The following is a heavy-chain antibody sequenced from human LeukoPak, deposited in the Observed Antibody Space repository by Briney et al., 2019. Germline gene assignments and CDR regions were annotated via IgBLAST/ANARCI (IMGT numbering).Heavy chain of an antibody. CDR2: INHSGGT. V-gene: IGHV4-34*01. Sequence: SETLSLTCAVYGGSFSGYYWSWIRQPPGKGLEWIGEINHSGGTNYNPSLRSRVTISVDTSKNQFSLKLSSVTAADTAVYYCARGSSSGWYGYFDLWGRGTLVTVSS. J-gene: IGHJ2*01. CDR3: ARGSSSGWYGYFDL. CDR1: GGSFSGYY. D-gene: IGHD6-19*01.